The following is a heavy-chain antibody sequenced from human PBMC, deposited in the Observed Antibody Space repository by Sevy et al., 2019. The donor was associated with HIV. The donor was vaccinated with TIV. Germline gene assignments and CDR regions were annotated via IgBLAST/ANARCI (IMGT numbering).Heavy chain of an antibody. CDR1: EYNFSNYW. CDR2: IYPGDSGT. CDR3: ARISSSPRAYYYYFGTDV. Sequence: GESLKISCMGSEYNFSNYWIGWVRQMPGKGLEWMGIIYPGDSGTRYSPSFQDQVTISADKSISTAYLQWSSLKASDTAMYYCARISSSPRAYYYYFGTDVWGQGTTVTVSS. V-gene: IGHV5-51*01. J-gene: IGHJ6*02. D-gene: IGHD6-6*01.